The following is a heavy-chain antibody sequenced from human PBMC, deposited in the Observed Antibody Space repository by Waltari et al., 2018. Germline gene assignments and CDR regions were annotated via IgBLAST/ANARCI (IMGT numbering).Heavy chain of an antibody. Sequence: DVQLVESGGGWVQPGGSLRLSCAASGFTVRSNYMSWVRHAPRKGLEWVSVIYSGGSTYYADSVKGRFTISRDNSKNTLYLQMNSLRAEDTAVYYCAREGTTYYYDSSGPYWGQGTLVTVSS. CDR3: AREGTTYYYDSSGPY. D-gene: IGHD3-22*01. CDR1: GFTVRSNY. J-gene: IGHJ4*02. CDR2: IYSGGST. V-gene: IGHV3-66*02.